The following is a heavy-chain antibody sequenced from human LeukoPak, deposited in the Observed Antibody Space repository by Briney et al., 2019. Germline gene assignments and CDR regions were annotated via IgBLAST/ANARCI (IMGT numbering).Heavy chain of an antibody. D-gene: IGHD3-10*01. J-gene: IGHJ3*02. CDR3: ARGWFGDPLNALDI. Sequence: ASVKVSCKASGYTFTGYYMHWVRQAPGQGLEWMGWINPNSGGTNYAQKFQGWVTMTRDTSISTAYMELSRLRSDDTAVYYCARGWFGDPLNALDIWGQGTMVTVSS. CDR1: GYTFTGYY. V-gene: IGHV1-2*04. CDR2: INPNSGGT.